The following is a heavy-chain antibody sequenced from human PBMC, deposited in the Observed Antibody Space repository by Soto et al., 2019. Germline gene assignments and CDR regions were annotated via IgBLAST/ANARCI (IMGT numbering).Heavy chain of an antibody. CDR3: ARDYYDSSGYYGY. J-gene: IGHJ4*02. CDR2: INPNSGGT. D-gene: IGHD3-22*01. CDR1: GYTFTGYY. Sequence: ASVKVSCKASGYTFTGYYMHWVRQAPGQGLEWMGWINPNSGGTNYAQKFQGWVTMTRDTSISTAYMELSRLRSDDTAVYYCARDYYDSSGYYGYWGQGTLVTVSS. V-gene: IGHV1-2*04.